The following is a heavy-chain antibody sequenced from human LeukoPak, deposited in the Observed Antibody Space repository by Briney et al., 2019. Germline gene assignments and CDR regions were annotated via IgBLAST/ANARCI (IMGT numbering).Heavy chain of an antibody. CDR3: AKRPYGSGGGHFDH. V-gene: IGHV3-23*01. CDR2: ITTTVGDT. Sequence: GGSLRLSCAVSGFTFTDYAMTWVRQPPGRRLEWVSTITTTVGDTHYADSVKGRFTVSRDDSKGTLFLQMNSLRAEDTGVYYCAKRPYGSGGGHFDHWGQGTLAIVSS. CDR1: GFTFTDYA. J-gene: IGHJ4*02. D-gene: IGHD3-10*01.